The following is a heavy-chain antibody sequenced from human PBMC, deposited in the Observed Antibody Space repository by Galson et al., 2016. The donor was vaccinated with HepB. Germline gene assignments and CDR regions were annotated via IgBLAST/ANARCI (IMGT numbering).Heavy chain of an antibody. CDR3: SRGDRLSYYDSSGFSTIWYFDL. CDR2: INHSGST. J-gene: IGHJ2*01. D-gene: IGHD3-22*01. Sequence: ETLSLTCTVYDGSFSGYYWSWIRQPPGKGLEWIGEINHSGSTNYNPSLKSQVTISVDTSRNQFSLTLNSVTAADTAVYYCSRGDRLSYYDSSGFSTIWYFDLWGRGTLVTVSS. CDR1: DGSFSGYY. V-gene: IGHV4-34*01.